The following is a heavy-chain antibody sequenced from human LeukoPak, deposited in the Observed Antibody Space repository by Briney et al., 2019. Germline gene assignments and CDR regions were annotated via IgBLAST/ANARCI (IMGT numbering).Heavy chain of an antibody. D-gene: IGHD2-2*01. CDR1: GFTFSSYS. CDR3: AAHEKGYCSSTSCTNYYYYGMDV. CDR2: ISGSSSYI. J-gene: IGHJ6*04. Sequence: GGSLRLSCAASGFTFSSYSMNWVRQAPGKGLGWVPSISGSSSYIYYADSVKGRFTISRDNAKNSLYLQMNSLRAEDTAVYYCAAHEKGYCSSTSCTNYYYYGMDVWGKGTTVTVSS. V-gene: IGHV3-21*01.